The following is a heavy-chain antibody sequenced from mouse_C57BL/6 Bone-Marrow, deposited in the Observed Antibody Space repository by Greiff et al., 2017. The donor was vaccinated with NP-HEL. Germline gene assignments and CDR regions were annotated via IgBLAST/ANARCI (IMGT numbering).Heavy chain of an antibody. J-gene: IGHJ3*01. CDR1: GYTFPIYW. Sequence: QVQLQQPGAELVRPGSSVKLSCKASGYTFPIYWMHWVKQRPIPGLEWIGNIDPSASETHYNQNFKDKATLTVDKSSSTAYWQLSSLTSEDAAVYYCAREGFAYWGPGTLVTVSA. CDR2: IDPSASET. V-gene: IGHV1-52*01. CDR3: AREGFAY.